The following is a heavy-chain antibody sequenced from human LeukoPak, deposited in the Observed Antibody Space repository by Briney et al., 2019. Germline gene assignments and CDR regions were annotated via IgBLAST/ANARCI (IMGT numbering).Heavy chain of an antibody. CDR1: GFTVSSNY. CDR3: ARGRLYYDILTDYSNYYGMDV. CDR2: IYSGGST. D-gene: IGHD3-9*01. Sequence: PGGSLRLSCAASGFTVSSNYMSWVRQAPGKGLEWVSVIYSGGSTYYADSVKGRFTISRDNSKNTLYLQMNSLRAEDTAVYYCARGRLYYDILTDYSNYYGMDVWGKGTTVTVSS. J-gene: IGHJ6*04. V-gene: IGHV3-66*02.